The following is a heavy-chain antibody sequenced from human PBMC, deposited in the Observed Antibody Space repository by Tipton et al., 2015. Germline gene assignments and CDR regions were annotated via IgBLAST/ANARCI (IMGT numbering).Heavy chain of an antibody. V-gene: IGHV3-20*04. CDR1: GFTFDDYG. Sequence: GSLRLSCAASGFTFDDYGMTRVRQAPGKGLEWVAGIDWNGGRTGYADSVKGRFTISRDNAQNSLYLQMNSLRAEDTAFYYCAREGSSWYFGVYWGQGTLVSVSS. CDR2: IDWNGGRT. J-gene: IGHJ4*02. D-gene: IGHD6-13*01. CDR3: AREGSSWYFGVY.